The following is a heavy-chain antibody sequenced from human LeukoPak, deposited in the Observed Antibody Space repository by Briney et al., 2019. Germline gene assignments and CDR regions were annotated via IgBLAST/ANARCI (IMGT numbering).Heavy chain of an antibody. J-gene: IGHJ4*02. Sequence: GASVKVSCKVSGYTLTELSMHWVRQAPGKGLEWMGGFDPEDGETIYAQKFQGRVTMTEDTSTDTAYMELSSLRSEDTAVYYCATDPPYCGGDCYNFDYWGQGTLDTVSS. V-gene: IGHV1-24*01. D-gene: IGHD2-21*02. CDR2: FDPEDGET. CDR3: ATDPPYCGGDCYNFDY. CDR1: GYTLTELS.